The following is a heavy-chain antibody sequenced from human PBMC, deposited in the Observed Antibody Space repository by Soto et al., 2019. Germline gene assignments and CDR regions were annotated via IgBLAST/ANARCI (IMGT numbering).Heavy chain of an antibody. V-gene: IGHV4-34*01. Sequence: PSETMSLTCDVYGGSFSCYCWSWDRQPPGNGLEWIGEIHHSGSTNYTPSLKSRVTISVVTSKNQFSLKLSSVTAADTAVYYCARGXAVRGGGYYHYYYGMDVWGQGTTVTVSS. CDR2: IHHSGST. CDR3: ARGXAVRGGGYYHYYYGMDV. J-gene: IGHJ6*02. CDR1: GGSFSCYC. D-gene: IGHD2-15*01.